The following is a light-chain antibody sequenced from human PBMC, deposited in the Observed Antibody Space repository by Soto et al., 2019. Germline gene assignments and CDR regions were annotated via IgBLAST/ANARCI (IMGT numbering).Light chain of an antibody. J-gene: IGKJ5*01. CDR3: QQYESLPLT. CDR2: DAS. CDR1: QDINKN. Sequence: DIQMTQSPSSLSASVGDRVTITCQASQDINKNLIWYQQKPGKAPKLLIYDASDLETGVPSRFSGSGSGTGFTFTISSLQPEDFATYYCQQYESLPLTFGQGTRLGI. V-gene: IGKV1-33*01.